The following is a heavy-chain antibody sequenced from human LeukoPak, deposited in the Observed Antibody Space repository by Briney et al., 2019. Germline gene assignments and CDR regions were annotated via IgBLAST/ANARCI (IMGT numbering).Heavy chain of an antibody. D-gene: IGHD3-10*01. CDR1: GGSISSYY. Sequence: SETLSLTCTVSGGSISSYYWGWIRQPPGKGLEWIGYIYYSGSTNYNPSLKSRVTISVDTSKNQFSLKLSSVTAADTAVYYCARSKRDTMVRGVRLYLDYWGQGTLVTVSS. J-gene: IGHJ4*02. CDR2: IYYSGST. CDR3: ARSKRDTMVRGVRLYLDY. V-gene: IGHV4-59*01.